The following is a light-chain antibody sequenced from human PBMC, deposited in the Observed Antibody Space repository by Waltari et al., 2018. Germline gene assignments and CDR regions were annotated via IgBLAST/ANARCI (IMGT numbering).Light chain of an antibody. V-gene: IGKV1-5*03. CDR1: QRISTW. Sequence: DIQMNQSPSTLSASVGDRVTITCRASQRISTWLAWYQQKPGKAPKLLISRASTLESGVPSRFAGSGSGTEFTLTISSLQPDDFGTYYCQLYNSYVMYTFGQGTKLDIK. CDR3: QLYNSYVMYT. CDR2: RAS. J-gene: IGKJ2*01.